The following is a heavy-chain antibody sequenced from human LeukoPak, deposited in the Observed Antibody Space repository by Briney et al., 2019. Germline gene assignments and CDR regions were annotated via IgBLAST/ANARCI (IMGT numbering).Heavy chain of an antibody. J-gene: IGHJ4*02. CDR3: ARDRDFDWLLSCFDY. Sequence: PSETLSLTCTVSGGSISSSSYYWGWIRQPPGKGLEWIGSIYYSGSTYYNPSLKSRVTISVDTSKNQFSLKLSSVTAADTAVYYCARDRDFDWLLSCFDYWGQGTLVTVSS. CDR2: IYYSGST. D-gene: IGHD3-9*01. CDR1: GGSISSSSYY. V-gene: IGHV4-39*07.